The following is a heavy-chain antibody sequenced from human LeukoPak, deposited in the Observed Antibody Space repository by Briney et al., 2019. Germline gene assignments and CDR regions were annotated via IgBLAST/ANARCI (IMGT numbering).Heavy chain of an antibody. D-gene: IGHD4-23*01. Sequence: GGSLRLSCAASGFTFSSYGMHWVRQAPGKGLEWVAAISYDGSNKYYADSVKGRFTISRDNSKNTLYLQMNSLRAEDTAVYYCAKDQGTVVTAIYYYYYGMDVWGQGTTVTVSS. CDR3: AKDQGTVVTAIYYYYYGMDV. CDR2: ISYDGSNK. CDR1: GFTFSSYG. J-gene: IGHJ6*02. V-gene: IGHV3-30*18.